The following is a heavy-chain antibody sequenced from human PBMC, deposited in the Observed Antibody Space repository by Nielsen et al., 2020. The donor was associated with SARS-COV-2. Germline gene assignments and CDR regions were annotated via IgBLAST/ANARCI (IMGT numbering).Heavy chain of an antibody. CDR1: GDSMSNYY. J-gene: IGHJ5*02. Sequence: SETLSLTCTVSGDSMSNYYWTWIRHFPGKGLEWIGYMFPGGRTNYNPSLKSRVSISVDMSKSQFSLNLYSVTAADTAVYYCARDLWGATVFDPWGQGLLVTVSS. V-gene: IGHV4-59*01. D-gene: IGHD1-1*01. CDR3: ARDLWGATVFDP. CDR2: MFPGGRT.